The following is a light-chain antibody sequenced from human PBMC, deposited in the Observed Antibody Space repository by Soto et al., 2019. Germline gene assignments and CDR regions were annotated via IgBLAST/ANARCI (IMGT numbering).Light chain of an antibody. V-gene: IGLV2-8*01. Sequence: QSALTQPPSASGSPGQAVTISCTGTSSDVGGYTDVSWYQQHPGKAPKLMIYEVSKRPSGVPDRFSGSKSGNTASLTVSGLQAEDEADYYFSSYAGRKYDVVFGVGTKLTVL. CDR2: EVS. CDR3: SSYAGRKYDVV. J-gene: IGLJ2*01. CDR1: SSDVGGYTD.